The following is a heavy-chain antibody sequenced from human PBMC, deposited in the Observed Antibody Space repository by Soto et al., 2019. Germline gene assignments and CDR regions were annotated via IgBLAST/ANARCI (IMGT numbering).Heavy chain of an antibody. CDR2: INPSGGST. V-gene: IGHV1-46*01. CDR3: ARDRCGGDCYDRDLDAFDI. D-gene: IGHD2-21*02. J-gene: IGHJ3*02. Sequence: ASVNVSCKASGYTFTSYYMHWVRQAPGQGLEWMGIINPSGGSTSYAQKFQGRVTMTRDTSTSTVYMELSSLRSEDTAVYYCARDRCGGDCYDRDLDAFDICGQGTMVTVS. CDR1: GYTFTSYY.